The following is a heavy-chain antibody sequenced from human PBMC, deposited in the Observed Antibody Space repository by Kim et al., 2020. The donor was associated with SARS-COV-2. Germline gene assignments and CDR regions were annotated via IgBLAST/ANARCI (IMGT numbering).Heavy chain of an antibody. CDR1: GYTFTSYG. CDR2: ISAYNGNT. D-gene: IGHD6-19*01. V-gene: IGHV1-18*01. CDR3: AREGSPGGIAVAGLYYYYGMDV. Sequence: ASVKVSCKASGYTFTSYGISWVRQAPGQGLEWMGWISAYNGNTNYAQKLQGRVTMTTDTSTSTAYMELRSLRSDDTAVYYCAREGSPGGIAVAGLYYYYGMDVWGQGTTVTVSS. J-gene: IGHJ6*02.